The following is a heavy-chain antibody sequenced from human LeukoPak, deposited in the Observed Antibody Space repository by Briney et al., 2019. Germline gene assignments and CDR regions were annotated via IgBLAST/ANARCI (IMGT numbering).Heavy chain of an antibody. CDR1: GYTFTGYY. J-gene: IGHJ4*02. D-gene: IGHD2-15*01. V-gene: IGHV1-2*06. Sequence: ASVKVSCKASGYTFTGYYMHWVRQAPGQGLEWMGRINPNSGGTNYAQKFQGRVTMTRDTSISTAYMELSRLRSDDTAVYYFARDIVVVVAATDGFDYWGQGTLVTVSS. CDR3: ARDIVVVVAATDGFDY. CDR2: INPNSGGT.